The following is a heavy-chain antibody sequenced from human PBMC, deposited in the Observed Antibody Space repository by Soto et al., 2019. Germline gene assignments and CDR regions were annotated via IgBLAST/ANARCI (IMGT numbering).Heavy chain of an antibody. CDR3: ATVSLVLRFLEWLPAYGMDV. CDR2: IVVGSGNT. Sequence: GASVKVSCKASGFTFTSSAVQWVRQARGQRLEWIGWIVVGSGNTNYAQKFQERVTITRDMSTSTAYMELSSLRSEDTAVYYCATVSLVLRFLEWLPAYGMDVWGQGTTVTVSS. J-gene: IGHJ6*02. CDR1: GFTFTSSA. D-gene: IGHD3-3*01. V-gene: IGHV1-58*01.